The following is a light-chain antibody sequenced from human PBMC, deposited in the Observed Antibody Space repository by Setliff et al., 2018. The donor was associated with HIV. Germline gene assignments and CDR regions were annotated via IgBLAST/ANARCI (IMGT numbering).Light chain of an antibody. J-gene: IGLJ1*01. V-gene: IGLV2-14*03. CDR2: DVS. Sequence: QSALTQPASVSGSPGQSITISCIGTSSDVGGYDFVSWYQQRPGKAPKLIIFDVSERPSGVSHRFSGSKSGNTASLTISGLQTEDEADYFCASYRSPATYVFGIATKVTVL. CDR1: SSDVGGYDF. CDR3: ASYRSPATYV.